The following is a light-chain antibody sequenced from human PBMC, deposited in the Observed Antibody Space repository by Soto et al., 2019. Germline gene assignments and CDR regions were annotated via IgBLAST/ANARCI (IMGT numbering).Light chain of an antibody. CDR2: DDS. J-gene: IGLJ2*01. CDR3: PAWDTRSDHVV. Sequence: SYELAQPPSVSVAPGQTANITCGGDNIGSKSVHWYRQQPGQAPVLVVYDDSDRPSGIPERVSGSTSGNTATLTITRVEAGDEADYSCPAWDTRSDHVVFGGGTKLTVL. V-gene: IGLV3-21*02. CDR1: NIGSKS.